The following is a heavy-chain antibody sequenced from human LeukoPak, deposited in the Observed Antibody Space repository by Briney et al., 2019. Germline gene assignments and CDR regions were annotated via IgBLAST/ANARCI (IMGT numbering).Heavy chain of an antibody. CDR1: GGSISSTNYY. V-gene: IGHV4-39*07. CDR3: ARAGYCSGGSCYSDY. CDR2: VYYSGST. D-gene: IGHD2-15*01. J-gene: IGHJ4*02. Sequence: SETLSLTCTVSGGSISSTNYYWGWIRQPPGKGLEWIGSVYYSGSTYYNPSLKSRVTISVDTSKNQFSLKLSSVTAADTAVYYCARAGYCSGGSCYSDYWGQGTLVTVSS.